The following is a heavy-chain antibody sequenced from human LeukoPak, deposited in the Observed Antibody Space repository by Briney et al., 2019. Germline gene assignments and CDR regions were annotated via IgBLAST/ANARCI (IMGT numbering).Heavy chain of an antibody. CDR1: GGSFSGYY. CDR3: ARASTAMVRLLGY. Sequence: SETLSLTCAVYGGSFSGYYWSWIRQPPGKGLEWIGEINHSGSTNYNPSLKSRVTISVDTSKNQFSLKLSSVTAADTAVYYCARASTAMVRLLGYWGQGTLVTVSS. CDR2: INHSGST. V-gene: IGHV4-34*01. J-gene: IGHJ4*02. D-gene: IGHD5-18*01.